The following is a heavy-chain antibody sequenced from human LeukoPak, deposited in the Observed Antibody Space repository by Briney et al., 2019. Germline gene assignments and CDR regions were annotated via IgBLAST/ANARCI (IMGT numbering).Heavy chain of an antibody. D-gene: IGHD3-10*01. CDR1: GFIFSTYW. J-gene: IGHJ5*02. Sequence: GGSLRLSCAASGFIFSTYWVTWVRQAPGKGLEWVANMYQDGSEKYYVDSVKGRFTISRDNAKNSLYLQMNSLRAEDTAIYYCAKDDSQMVRGGYNWFDLWGQGTLVTVSS. CDR2: MYQDGSEK. V-gene: IGHV3-7*01. CDR3: AKDDSQMVRGGYNWFDL.